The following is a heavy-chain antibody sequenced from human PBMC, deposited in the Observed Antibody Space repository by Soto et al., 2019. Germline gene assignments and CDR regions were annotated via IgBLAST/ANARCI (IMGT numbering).Heavy chain of an antibody. CDR3: AKDVEDQLPLRVYYYYCMDV. V-gene: IGHV5-51*01. J-gene: IGHJ6*02. CDR2: IYPGDSET. D-gene: IGHD1-1*01. CDR1: GYSFTTHW. Sequence: GASLKISCKGSGYSFTTHWIVWVRQMPEKGLEWVGIIYPGDSETRYSPSFQGRFTISRDNSKNTLYLQMNSLRAEDTAVYYCAKDVEDQLPLRVYYYYCMDVGGQGTTVTVS.